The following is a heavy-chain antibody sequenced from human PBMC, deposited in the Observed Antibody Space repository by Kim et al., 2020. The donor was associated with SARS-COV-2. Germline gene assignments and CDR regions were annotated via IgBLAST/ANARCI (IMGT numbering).Heavy chain of an antibody. D-gene: IGHD5-12*01. CDR3: AKNSGYDYAFDS. J-gene: IGHJ4*02. CDR2: I. Sequence: IDYADSVKGRFTISRDNAKNSLFLQINSLRTNDTAFYYCAKNSGYDYAFDSWGQGTLVTVSS. V-gene: IGHV3-9*01.